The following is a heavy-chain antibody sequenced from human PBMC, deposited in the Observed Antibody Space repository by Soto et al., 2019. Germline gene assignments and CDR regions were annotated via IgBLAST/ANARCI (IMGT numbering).Heavy chain of an antibody. CDR2: IYWNDDK. J-gene: IGHJ3*02. Sequence: SGPTLVNPTQTLTLTCTFSGFSLSTSGVGVGWIRQPPGKALEWLALIYWNDDKRYSPSLKSRLTITKDTSKNQVVLTMTNMDPVDTATYYCAHRRRGLNRDDAFDIWGQGTMVTVSS. CDR3: AHRRRGLNRDDAFDI. D-gene: IGHD3-10*01. CDR1: GFSLSTSGVG. V-gene: IGHV2-5*01.